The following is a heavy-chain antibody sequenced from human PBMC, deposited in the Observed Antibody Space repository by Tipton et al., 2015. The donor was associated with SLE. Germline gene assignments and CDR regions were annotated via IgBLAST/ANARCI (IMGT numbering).Heavy chain of an antibody. Sequence: TLSLTCTVSNGSIISSNYYWAWIRQPPGKGLEWIGSIFYSGSTSSNPSLKSRVTISIDTSTNHFSLRMRSLTAADTAVYYCARRTYSGHDQFDYWGQGTLVTVSS. CDR2: IFYSGST. V-gene: IGHV4-39*02. CDR1: NGSIISSNYY. J-gene: IGHJ4*02. D-gene: IGHD5-12*01. CDR3: ARRTYSGHDQFDY.